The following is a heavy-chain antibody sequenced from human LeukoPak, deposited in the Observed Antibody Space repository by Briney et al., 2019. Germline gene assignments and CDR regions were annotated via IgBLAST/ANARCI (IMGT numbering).Heavy chain of an antibody. CDR3: ARHAFHVLRYFDWLSNAFDI. Sequence: SETLSLTCTVSGGSISSSSYYWGWIRQPPGTGLEWIGSIYYSGSTYYNPSLKSRVTISVDTSKNQFSLKLSSVTAADTAVYYCARHAFHVLRYFDWLSNAFDIWGQGTMVTVSS. CDR2: IYYSGST. D-gene: IGHD3-9*01. J-gene: IGHJ3*02. CDR1: GGSISSSSYY. V-gene: IGHV4-39*01.